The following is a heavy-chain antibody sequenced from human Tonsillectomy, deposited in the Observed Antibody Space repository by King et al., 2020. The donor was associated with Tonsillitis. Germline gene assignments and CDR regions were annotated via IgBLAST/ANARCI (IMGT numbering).Heavy chain of an antibody. Sequence: VQLVESGGGVAQPGGSLRLSCAASGFTFNNYGIHWVRQTPGKGLELVAFIRYDGKNEYYADSVKGRFTISRDNSRNTLYLHMNSLRTEDASVYYCARDHSPYYYGSGSNHGYYGMDVWGQGTTVAVSS. V-gene: IGHV3-30*02. CDR1: GFTFNNYG. J-gene: IGHJ6*02. CDR2: IRYDGKNE. CDR3: ARDHSPYYYGSGSNHGYYGMDV. D-gene: IGHD3-10*01.